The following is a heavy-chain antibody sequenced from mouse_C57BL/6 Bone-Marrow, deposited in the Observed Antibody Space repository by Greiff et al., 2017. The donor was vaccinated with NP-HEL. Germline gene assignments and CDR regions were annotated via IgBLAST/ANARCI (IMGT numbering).Heavy chain of an antibody. D-gene: IGHD1-1*01. CDR2: IDPENGDT. CDR3: TSPPEYHGSSYWYFDV. CDR1: GFNIKDDY. V-gene: IGHV14-4*01. Sequence: EVKLMESGAELVRPGASVKLSCTASGFNIKDDYMHWVKQRPEQGLEWIGWIDPENGDTEYASKFQGKATITADTSSNTAYLQLSSLTSEDTAVYYFTSPPEYHGSSYWYFDVWGTGTTVTVSS. J-gene: IGHJ1*03.